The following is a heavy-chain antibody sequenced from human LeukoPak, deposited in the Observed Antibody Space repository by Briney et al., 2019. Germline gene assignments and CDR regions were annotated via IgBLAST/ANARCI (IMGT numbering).Heavy chain of an antibody. J-gene: IGHJ5*02. V-gene: IGHV3-33*01. CDR2: IWYDGSNK. D-gene: IGHD1-26*01. Sequence: GRSLRLSCAASGFTFSSYGMHWVRQAPGKGLEGVAVIWYDGSNKYYADSVKGPFTLSTANSKNTLYLQMNSLRAEDTAVYYCAREVGATPAAWASWFDPWGQGTLVTVSS. CDR3: AREVGATPAAWASWFDP. CDR1: GFTFSSYG.